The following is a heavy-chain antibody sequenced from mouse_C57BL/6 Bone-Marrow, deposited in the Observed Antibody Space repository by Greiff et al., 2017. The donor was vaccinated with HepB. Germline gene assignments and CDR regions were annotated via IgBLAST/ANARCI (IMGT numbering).Heavy chain of an antibody. CDR3: ARDRGTTVVATKGFAY. CDR2: ISDGGSYT. J-gene: IGHJ3*01. CDR1: GFTFSSYA. Sequence: EVNVVESGGGLVKPGGSLKLSCAASGFTFSSYAMSWVRQTPEKRLEWVATISDGGSYTYYPDNVKGRFTISRDNAKNNLYLQMSHLKSEDTAMYYCARDRGTTVVATKGFAYWGQGTLVTVSA. V-gene: IGHV5-4*01. D-gene: IGHD1-1*01.